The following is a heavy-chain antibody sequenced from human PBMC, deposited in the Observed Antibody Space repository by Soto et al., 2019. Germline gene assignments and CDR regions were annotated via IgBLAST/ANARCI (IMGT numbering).Heavy chain of an antibody. D-gene: IGHD3-10*01. CDR3: ATGPGFYYYYGLDV. V-gene: IGHV3-23*01. J-gene: IGHJ6*02. CDR1: GFTFSSYA. CDR2: ISGSGGST. Sequence: EVQLLESGGGLVQPGGSLRLSCAASGFTFSSYAMSWVRQAPGKGLEWVSAISGSGGSTSYADSVKGRFTISRDNSKNTLYLQMNSLRAEDTAVYYWATGPGFYYYYGLDVWGQGTTVTVSS.